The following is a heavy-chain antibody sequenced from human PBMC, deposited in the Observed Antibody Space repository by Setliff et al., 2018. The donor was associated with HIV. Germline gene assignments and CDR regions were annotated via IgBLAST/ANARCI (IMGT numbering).Heavy chain of an antibody. Sequence: SETLSLTCTVSGGSVSGYFWSWIRQPPGRGLEWIGYIYYDGTTNSNPSLKSRVTISVDTSKNQFSLKLSSVTAADTAVYYCARHLTPLLVVVSWGQGTLVTVSS. D-gene: IGHD2-15*01. CDR2: IYYDGTT. J-gene: IGHJ4*02. CDR1: GGSVSGYF. V-gene: IGHV4-59*08. CDR3: ARHLTPLLVVVS.